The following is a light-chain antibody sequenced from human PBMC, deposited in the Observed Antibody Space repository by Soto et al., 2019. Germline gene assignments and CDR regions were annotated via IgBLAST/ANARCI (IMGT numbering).Light chain of an antibody. CDR1: SSDVGGYNY. CDR2: EVS. Sequence: VLPQSPCVSGFPAQSITISCTGNSSDVGGYNYVSWYQQHPGKAPKLMIYEVSNRPSGVSNRFSGSKSGNTAALTISGRQAEDEADYYCSSYTSSSYVVGTGTKVTVL. V-gene: IGLV2-14*01. J-gene: IGLJ1*01. CDR3: SSYTSSSYV.